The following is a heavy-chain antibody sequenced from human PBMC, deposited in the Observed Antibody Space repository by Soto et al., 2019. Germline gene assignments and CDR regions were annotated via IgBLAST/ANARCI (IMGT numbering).Heavy chain of an antibody. CDR3: ARGRYYDFWSGYNWFDP. Sequence: SETLSLTSTVSGGSSSSGGYYWSWIRQHPGKGLEWIGYIYYSGSTYYNPSLKSRVTISVDTSKNQFSLKLSSVTAADTAVYFCARGRYYDFWSGYNWFDPWGQGTLVTVSS. J-gene: IGHJ5*02. D-gene: IGHD3-3*01. CDR1: GGSSSSGGYY. V-gene: IGHV4-31*03. CDR2: IYYSGST.